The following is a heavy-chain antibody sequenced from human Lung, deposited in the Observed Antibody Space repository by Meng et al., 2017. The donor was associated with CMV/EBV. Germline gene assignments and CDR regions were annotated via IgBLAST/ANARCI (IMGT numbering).Heavy chain of an antibody. CDR2: VNPISDDT. Sequence: VQLVQAWAEVKRPGASVKIPCQASGYSFSGFYLNWARQAPGHGLEWLGRVNPISDDTHLAQKFEGRITVTRGATINTAFMELTRLRPDDTAVYYCAKSSDNGWSSWGPGTLVTVSS. CDR3: AKSSDNGWSS. CDR1: GYSFSGFY. D-gene: IGHD6-19*01. J-gene: IGHJ4*01. V-gene: IGHV1-2*06.